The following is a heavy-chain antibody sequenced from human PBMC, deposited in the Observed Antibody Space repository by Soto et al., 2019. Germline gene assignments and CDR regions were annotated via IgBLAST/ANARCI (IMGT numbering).Heavy chain of an antibody. J-gene: IGHJ6*02. V-gene: IGHV4-31*03. Sequence: SETLSLTCTVSGGSISSGGYYWSWIRQHPGKGLEWIGYIYYSGSTYYNPSLKSRVTISVDTSKNQFSLKLSSVTAADTVVYYCARMGSSSWHYYYYGMDVWGQGTTVTVSS. CDR2: IYYSGST. CDR1: GGSISSGGYY. D-gene: IGHD6-13*01. CDR3: ARMGSSSWHYYYYGMDV.